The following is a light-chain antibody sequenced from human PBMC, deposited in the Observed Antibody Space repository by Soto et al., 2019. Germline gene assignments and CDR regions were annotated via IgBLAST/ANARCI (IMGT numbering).Light chain of an antibody. Sequence: QSALTKPASVSGSPGQSITISCTGTSYDIGAYNYVSWYQQHPGQAPKLMISEVSNRPSGISNCFSGSKSGNTASLTISGLQAEDEADYHCNSDTIASTWVFGGGTKLTV. CDR3: NSDTIASTWV. J-gene: IGLJ3*02. CDR1: SYDIGAYNY. CDR2: EVS. V-gene: IGLV2-14*01.